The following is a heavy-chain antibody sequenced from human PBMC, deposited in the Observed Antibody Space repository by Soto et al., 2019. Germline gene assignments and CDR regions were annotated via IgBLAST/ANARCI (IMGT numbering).Heavy chain of an antibody. V-gene: IGHV5-51*01. CDR3: ARLGDTSSWPYYFDY. J-gene: IGHJ4*02. D-gene: IGHD6-13*01. CDR2: IYPGDSDT. Sequence: GESLNISCKGSGYSFTSYWIGWVRQMPGKGLEWMGIIYPGDSDTRYSPSFQGQVTISADKSISTAYLQWSSLKASDTAMYYCARLGDTSSWPYYFDYWGQGTLVTVSS. CDR1: GYSFTSYW.